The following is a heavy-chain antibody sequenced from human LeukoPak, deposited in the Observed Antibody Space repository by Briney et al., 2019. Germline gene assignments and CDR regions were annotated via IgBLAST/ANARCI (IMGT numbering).Heavy chain of an antibody. CDR3: ARGHSSGWTFDY. J-gene: IGHJ4*02. CDR2: MNPNSGNT. V-gene: IGHV1-8*01. CDR1: GYTFTSHD. D-gene: IGHD6-19*01. Sequence: ASVKVSCKASGYTFTSHDINWVRQATGQGLEWMGWMNPNSGNTGYAQKFQGRVTMTRNTSISTAYMELSSLRSEDTAVYYCARGHSSGWTFDYWGQGTLVTVSS.